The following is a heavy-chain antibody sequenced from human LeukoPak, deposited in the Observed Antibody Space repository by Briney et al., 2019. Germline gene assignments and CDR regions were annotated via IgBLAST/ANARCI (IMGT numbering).Heavy chain of an antibody. CDR2: INPNSGGT. CDR1: RYTLIGYD. J-gene: IGHJ4*02. V-gene: IGHV1-2*02. Sequence: ASVKVSCKASRYTLIGYDMYWVRQAPGQGLEWMGWINPNSGGTNYAQKFQGRVTMTRDRSISTAYMELSRLRSDDTAVYYCAKDHTIRSFESWGQGTLVIVSS. D-gene: IGHD3-10*01. CDR3: AKDHTIRSFES.